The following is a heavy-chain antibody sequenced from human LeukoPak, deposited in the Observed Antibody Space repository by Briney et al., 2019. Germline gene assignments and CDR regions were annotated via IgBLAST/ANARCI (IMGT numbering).Heavy chain of an antibody. CDR1: GGSIGIYY. CDR2: IYYTGAT. D-gene: IGHD5-18*01. Sequence: PSETLSLTCTVSGGSIGIYYWSWIRLPPGKGLEWIGYIYYTGATYYNPSLKSRVTISLDTSKNQFSLKLSSVTAADAAMYYCARAGYSYSTGYYFDSWGQGALVTVCS. CDR3: ARAGYSYSTGYYFDS. V-gene: IGHV4-59*01. J-gene: IGHJ4*02.